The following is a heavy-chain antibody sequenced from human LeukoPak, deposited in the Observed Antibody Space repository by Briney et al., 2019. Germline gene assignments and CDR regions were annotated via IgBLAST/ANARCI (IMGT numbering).Heavy chain of an antibody. CDR2: ISSSSSYI. V-gene: IGHV3-21*01. Sequence: PGGSLRLSCAASGFTFSSYSMNWVRQAPGKGLEWVSSISSSSSYIYYADSVKGRFTISRDNAKNSLYLQMNSLRAEDTAVYYCARGISPRFLDLYNWFDPWGQGTLVTVSS. D-gene: IGHD3-3*01. CDR1: GFTFSSYS. J-gene: IGHJ5*02. CDR3: ARGISPRFLDLYNWFDP.